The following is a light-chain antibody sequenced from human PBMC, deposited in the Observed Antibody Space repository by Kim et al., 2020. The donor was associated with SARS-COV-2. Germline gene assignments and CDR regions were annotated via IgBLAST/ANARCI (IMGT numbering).Light chain of an antibody. V-gene: IGKV3-15*01. Sequence: IVMTQSPATLSVSPGERATLSCRASQSVSNSLAWYQQKPGQAPRLLIYGASTRATGIPARFSGSGYRTEFTLTISSLQSEDFAVYYCQQYNNWPETFGQGTKVEIK. CDR1: QSVSNS. CDR3: QQYNNWPET. J-gene: IGKJ1*01. CDR2: GAS.